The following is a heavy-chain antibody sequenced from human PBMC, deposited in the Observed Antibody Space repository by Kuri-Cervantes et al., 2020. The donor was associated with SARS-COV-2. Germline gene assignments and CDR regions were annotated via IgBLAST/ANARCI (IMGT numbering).Heavy chain of an antibody. CDR2: IIPILGIA. J-gene: IGHJ4*02. CDR3: ATDPLYSSGWSLFDY. Sequence: SVKVSCKASGYTFTSYGISWVRQAPGQGLEWMGGIIPILGIANYAQKFQGRVTMTEDTSTDTAYMELSSLRSEDTAVYYCATDPLYSSGWSLFDYWGQGTLVTVSS. V-gene: IGHV1-69*10. CDR1: GYTFTSYG. D-gene: IGHD6-19*01.